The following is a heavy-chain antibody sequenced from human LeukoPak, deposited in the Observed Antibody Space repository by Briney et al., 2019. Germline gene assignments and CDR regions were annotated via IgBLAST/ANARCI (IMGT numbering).Heavy chain of an antibody. Sequence: SETLSLTCTVSGGSISNYYWSWIRQPPGKGLECIGYIYYSGSTNYNPSLKSRVTISPDTSKNQFSLKLTSVTAADTALYYCARALGYYDYWGQGTLVTVSS. J-gene: IGHJ4*02. D-gene: IGHD3-22*01. CDR1: GGSISNYY. CDR2: IYYSGST. V-gene: IGHV4-59*01. CDR3: ARALGYYDY.